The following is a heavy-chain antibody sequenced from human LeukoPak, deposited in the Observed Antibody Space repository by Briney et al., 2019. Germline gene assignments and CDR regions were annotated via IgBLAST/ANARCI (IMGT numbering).Heavy chain of an antibody. CDR2: ISSDGSNT. V-gene: IGHV3-74*01. CDR3: IRVPY. Sequence: GGSLRLSCAVSGFTFNKYYMHWVRQAPGKGLVWVSRISSDGSNTNYADSVKGRFTISRDNAKNTLYLQRNGLRAEDTAVYYCIRVPYWGQGALVTVPS. CDR1: GFTFNKYY. J-gene: IGHJ4*02.